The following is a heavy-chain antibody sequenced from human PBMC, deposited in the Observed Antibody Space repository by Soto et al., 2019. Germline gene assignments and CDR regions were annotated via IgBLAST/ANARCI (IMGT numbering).Heavy chain of an antibody. CDR2: ISGSAGTT. CDR3: AKQDYDSSAYYLFPY. Sequence: EVQLLESGGGLVQPGGSLRLSCAASGFTFSSYAMSWVRQAPGKGLEWVSVISGSAGTTYYADSVKGRFTISRDNSKNTLYLQMDSLRAEDTAVYYCAKQDYDSSAYYLFPYWGQGTLVTVSS. V-gene: IGHV3-23*01. D-gene: IGHD3-22*01. CDR1: GFTFSSYA. J-gene: IGHJ4*02.